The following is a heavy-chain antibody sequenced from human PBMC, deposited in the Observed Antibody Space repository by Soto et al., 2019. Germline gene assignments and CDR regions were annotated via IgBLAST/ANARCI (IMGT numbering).Heavy chain of an antibody. CDR3: ARYYGDYDNEAFDY. D-gene: IGHD4-17*01. CDR2: IKQDGSEK. Sequence: GGSLRLSCAASGFTFSSYWMSWVRQAPGKGLEWVANIKQDGSEKYYVDSVKGRFTISRDNAKNSLYLQMNSLRAEDTAVYYCARYYGDYDNEAFDYWGQGTLVTVSS. V-gene: IGHV3-7*01. CDR1: GFTFSSYW. J-gene: IGHJ4*02.